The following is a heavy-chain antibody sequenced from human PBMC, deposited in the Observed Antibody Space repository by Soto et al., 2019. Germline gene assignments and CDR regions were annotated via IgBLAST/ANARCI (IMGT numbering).Heavy chain of an antibody. V-gene: IGHV3-30-3*01. D-gene: IGHD6-13*01. Sequence: QVQLVESGGGVVQPGRSLRLCCAASGFTFSSYAMHWVRQAPGKGLEWVAVISYDGSNKYYADSVKGRFTISRDNSKNTLYLQMNSLRAEDTAVYYCARMYSSSWYYFDYWGQGTLVTVSS. CDR1: GFTFSSYA. CDR2: ISYDGSNK. J-gene: IGHJ4*02. CDR3: ARMYSSSWYYFDY.